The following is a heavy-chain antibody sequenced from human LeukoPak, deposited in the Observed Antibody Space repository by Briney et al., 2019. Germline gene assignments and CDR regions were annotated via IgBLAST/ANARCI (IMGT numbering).Heavy chain of an antibody. Sequence: GGSLRLSCAASGFTFSTYAMSWVRQAPGKGLEWVLAITGSGGSTFYADSVKGRFTISRDNSKNTLYLQMNSLRAEDTAVYYCATMAADWFDPWGQGTLVTVSS. V-gene: IGHV3-23*01. CDR2: ITGSGGST. CDR1: GFTFSTYA. CDR3: ATMAADWFDP. D-gene: IGHD6-13*01. J-gene: IGHJ5*02.